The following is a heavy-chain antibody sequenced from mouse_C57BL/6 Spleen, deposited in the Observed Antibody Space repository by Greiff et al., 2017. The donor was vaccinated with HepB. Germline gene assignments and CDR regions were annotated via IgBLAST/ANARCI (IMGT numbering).Heavy chain of an antibody. CDR2: ISSGGSYT. CDR1: GFTFSSYG. J-gene: IGHJ3*01. CDR3: AILTVSGFAY. V-gene: IGHV5-6*02. Sequence: DVKLVESGGDLVKPGGSLKLSCAASGFTFSSYGMSWVRQTPDKRLEWVATISSGGSYTYYPDSVKGRFTISRDNAKNTLYLQMSSLKSEDTAMYYCAILTVSGFAYWGQGTLVTVSA. D-gene: IGHD4-1*01.